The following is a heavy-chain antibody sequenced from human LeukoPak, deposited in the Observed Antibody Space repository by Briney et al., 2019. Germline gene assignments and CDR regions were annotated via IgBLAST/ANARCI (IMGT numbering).Heavy chain of an antibody. J-gene: IGHJ5*02. CDR1: GFTFSNYA. Sequence: PGGSLRLSCSASGFTFSNYAMQWVRQAPGKGLEYVSAISSNGDSTYYADSVKGRFIISRDNSKNSLSLQMSSLRPEDTAVYYCVKSASSFGANWFDPWGQGTLVTVSS. CDR2: ISSNGDST. D-gene: IGHD3-3*01. CDR3: VKSASSFGANWFDP. V-gene: IGHV3-64D*09.